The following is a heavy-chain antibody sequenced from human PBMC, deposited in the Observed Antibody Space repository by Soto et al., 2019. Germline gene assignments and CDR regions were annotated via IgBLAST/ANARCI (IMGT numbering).Heavy chain of an antibody. D-gene: IGHD3-22*01. J-gene: IGHJ5*02. CDR1: GGTFSSYA. V-gene: IGHV1-69*01. Sequence: QVQLVQSGAEVKKPGSSVKVSCKASGGTFSSYAISWVRQAPGQGLEWMGGIIPIFGTANHAQKVQGRVTIAADESTSTVYMELSSLRSEDTAVYYCARASRYYDSSVNWFDPRGQGTLVTVSS. CDR3: ARASRYYDSSVNWFDP. CDR2: IIPIFGTA.